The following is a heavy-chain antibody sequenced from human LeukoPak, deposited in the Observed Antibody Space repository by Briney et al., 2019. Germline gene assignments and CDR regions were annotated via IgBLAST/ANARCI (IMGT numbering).Heavy chain of an antibody. CDR2: IYSGGST. Sequence: GGSLRLSCAASGFTVSSNYMSWVRQAPGKGLEWVSIIYSGGSTYYADSVKGRFTISRDNSKNTLFLQMNSLRAEDTAVYYCARGKDSFAFDIWGQGTMVTVSS. D-gene: IGHD2-15*01. CDR1: GFTVSSNY. J-gene: IGHJ3*02. V-gene: IGHV3-53*01. CDR3: ARGKDSFAFDI.